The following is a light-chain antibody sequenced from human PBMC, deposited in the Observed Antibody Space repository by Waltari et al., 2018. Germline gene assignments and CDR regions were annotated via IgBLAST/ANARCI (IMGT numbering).Light chain of an antibody. CDR2: YAN. CDR3: QQGSGYPRT. Sequence: DIQMSQSPSSLSASVGVRVTNTCRASQSISNSLNWYQKKTRKTPRLMISYANILTSGVPSRVSGSGSGTEFTLTIKRLQPEDCATYFCQQGSGYPRTFGLGTKVEI. CDR1: QSISNS. J-gene: IGKJ1*01. V-gene: IGKV1-17*01.